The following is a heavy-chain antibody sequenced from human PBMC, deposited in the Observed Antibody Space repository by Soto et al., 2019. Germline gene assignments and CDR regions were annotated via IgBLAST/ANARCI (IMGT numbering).Heavy chain of an antibody. CDR1: GGSISSGCYS. CDR2: IYHIGST. D-gene: IGHD3-10*01. V-gene: IGHV4-30-2*01. CDR3: ARASGSSHQPFDY. Sequence: SETLSLTCAVSGGSISSGCYSWSWIRQPPGKGLEWIGYIYHIGSTYYNPSLKSRVTISVDRSKNQFSLKLSSVTAADTAVYYCARASGSSHQPFDYLGQGTLVAVS. J-gene: IGHJ4*02.